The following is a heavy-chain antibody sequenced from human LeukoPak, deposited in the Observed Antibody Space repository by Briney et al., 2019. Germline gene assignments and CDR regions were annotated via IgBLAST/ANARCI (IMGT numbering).Heavy chain of an antibody. CDR2: IYSGGST. D-gene: IGHD3-22*01. V-gene: IGHV3-66*01. Sequence: GGSLRLSCAASGFTVSSNYMSWVRQAPGKGLEWVSIIYSGGSTYYADSVKGRFTISRDNSKNTLYLRMNSLRAEDTAVYYCARDISSGYYDAFDIWGQGTMVTVSS. CDR3: ARDISSGYYDAFDI. J-gene: IGHJ3*02. CDR1: GFTVSSNY.